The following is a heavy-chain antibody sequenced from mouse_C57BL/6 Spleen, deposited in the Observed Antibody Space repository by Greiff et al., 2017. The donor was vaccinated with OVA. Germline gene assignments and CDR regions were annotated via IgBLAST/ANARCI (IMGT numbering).Heavy chain of an antibody. CDR3: VRQRDGYSFYAMDY. Sequence: EVQLVESGGGLVQPKGSLKLSCAASGFSFNTYAMNWVRQAPGKGLEWVARIRSKSNNYATYYADSVKDRFTISRDDSESMLYLQMNNLKTEDTAMYYCVRQRDGYSFYAMDYWGQGTSVTVSS. V-gene: IGHV10-1*01. CDR2: IRSKSNNYAT. J-gene: IGHJ4*01. D-gene: IGHD2-3*01. CDR1: GFSFNTYA.